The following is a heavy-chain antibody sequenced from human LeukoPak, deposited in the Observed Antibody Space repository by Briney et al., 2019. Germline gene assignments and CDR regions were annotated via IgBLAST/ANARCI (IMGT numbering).Heavy chain of an antibody. Sequence: PGGSLRLSCVASGFSFSTYGMHWVRQAPGKGLEWVAVISSDASNQYYTDSVKGRFAISRDNSRNTLYLQMNSLRYEDTAVYYCAKECCSGGSCQADYWGQGTLVTVSS. J-gene: IGHJ4*02. D-gene: IGHD2-15*01. CDR2: ISSDASNQ. CDR3: AKECCSGGSCQADY. CDR1: GFSFSTYG. V-gene: IGHV3-30*18.